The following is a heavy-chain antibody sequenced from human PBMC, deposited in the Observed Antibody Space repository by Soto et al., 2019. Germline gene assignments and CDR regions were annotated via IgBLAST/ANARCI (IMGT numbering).Heavy chain of an antibody. Sequence: QVQLQESGPGLVKPSGTLSLTCAVSSGSISSSNWWSWVRQPPGKGLEWIGEIYHSGSTNYNPSLKSRVTISVDKSKNQFSLKLSSVTAADTAVYYCASLPDQQLETHAFDIWGQGTMVTVSS. J-gene: IGHJ3*02. D-gene: IGHD6-13*01. V-gene: IGHV4-4*02. CDR3: ASLPDQQLETHAFDI. CDR2: IYHSGST. CDR1: SGSISSSNW.